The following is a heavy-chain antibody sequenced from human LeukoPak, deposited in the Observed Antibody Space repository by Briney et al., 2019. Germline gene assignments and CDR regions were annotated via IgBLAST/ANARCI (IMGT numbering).Heavy chain of an antibody. CDR3: ARAGSGRGLDS. Sequence: GGSLRPSCAASGFTFISHWMHWVRQAPGKGLVWVSQSNSDGRSTDYAGSVKGRFTISRDNARNTLYLQMNSLRAEDTAVYYCARAGSGRGLDSWGQGTLVTVSS. J-gene: IGHJ4*02. V-gene: IGHV3-74*01. CDR1: GFTFISHW. D-gene: IGHD2-15*01. CDR2: SNSDGRST.